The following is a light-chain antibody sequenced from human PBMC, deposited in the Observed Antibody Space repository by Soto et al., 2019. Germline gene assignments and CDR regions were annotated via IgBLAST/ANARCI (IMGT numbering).Light chain of an antibody. J-gene: IGKJ2*01. CDR2: GAS. CDR1: QSVSSNY. CDR3: QQYGSSQYT. Sequence: EIVLTQSPGTLSLSPGERATLSCRASQSVSSNYLAWFQQKPGQAPRLLIYGASSRATGIPDTFSGSGSGTDFTLTISRLEPDDSAVYYCQQYGSSQYTFGQGTKLEIK. V-gene: IGKV3-20*01.